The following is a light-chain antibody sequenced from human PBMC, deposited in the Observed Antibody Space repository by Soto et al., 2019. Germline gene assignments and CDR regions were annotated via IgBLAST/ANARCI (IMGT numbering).Light chain of an antibody. CDR3: QQRSNWPPVIT. V-gene: IGKV3-11*01. CDR2: DAS. CDR1: QSFSSY. J-gene: IGKJ5*01. Sequence: EIVLTQSPATLSLSPGERVTLACRASQSFSSYLAWYQQKPGHAPRLLIYDASKRDTGIPARFSGRGSGKEFALTISSLEPEDCAVYYCQQRSNWPPVITLGQGTRLEIK.